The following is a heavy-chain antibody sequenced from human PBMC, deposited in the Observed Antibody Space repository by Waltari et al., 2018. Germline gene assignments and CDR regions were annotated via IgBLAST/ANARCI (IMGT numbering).Heavy chain of an antibody. D-gene: IGHD3-22*01. J-gene: IGHJ4*02. CDR2: IYYSGST. V-gene: IGHV4-39*01. Sequence: QLQLQESGPGLVKPSETLSLTCTVSGGSISSSRYYWGRIRPPPGKGLEWIGSIYYSGSTYYNPSLKSRVTISVDTSKNQFSLKLSSVTAADTAVYYCARINYYYDSSGYSDYWGQGTLVTVSS. CDR3: ARINYYYDSSGYSDY. CDR1: GGSISSSRYY.